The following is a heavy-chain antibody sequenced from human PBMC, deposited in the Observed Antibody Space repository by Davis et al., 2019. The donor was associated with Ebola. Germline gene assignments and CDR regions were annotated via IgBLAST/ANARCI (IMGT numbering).Heavy chain of an antibody. D-gene: IGHD1-26*01. Sequence: GGSLRLSCAASGFTVNNNHISWVRQAPGKGLEWVSVISSGGSIYYADSVKGRFTISRDNSKNTLYLQMNGLRVEDTAIYYCAKDTSNIWFDIWGQGTMVTVSS. CDR1: GFTVNNNH. J-gene: IGHJ3*02. V-gene: IGHV3-53*01. CDR2: ISSGGSI. CDR3: AKDTSNIWFDI.